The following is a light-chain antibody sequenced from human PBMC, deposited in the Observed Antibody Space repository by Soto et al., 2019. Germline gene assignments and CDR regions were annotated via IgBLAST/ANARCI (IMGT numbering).Light chain of an antibody. Sequence: DIQMTQSPSSLSASVGDRVTITCQASQDISNYLNWYQQKPGKAPKLLIYDASNLETAVPSRFSGSGSGTDFTFTITSLQPEDIATYYCQQYDNLPPALSFGGGTNVEIK. CDR3: QQYDNLPPALS. V-gene: IGKV1-33*01. J-gene: IGKJ4*01. CDR2: DAS. CDR1: QDISNY.